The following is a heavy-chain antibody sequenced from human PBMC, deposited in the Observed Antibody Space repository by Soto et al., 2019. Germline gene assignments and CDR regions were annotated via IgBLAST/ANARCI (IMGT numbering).Heavy chain of an antibody. CDR2: INPRDSDV. CDR1: DYTFAAYW. D-gene: IGHD3-3*01. CDR3: ARPDYTHDVWYHTYDI. J-gene: IGHJ3*02. Sequence: GESLKISCKGFDYTFAAYWIGWVRQMRGKGLEWMGVINPRDSDVKYSPTFEGQVTISADKSINTDFLQWRSLKASDTAMYYCARPDYTHDVWYHTYDIWGQGTMVTVSS. V-gene: IGHV5-51*01.